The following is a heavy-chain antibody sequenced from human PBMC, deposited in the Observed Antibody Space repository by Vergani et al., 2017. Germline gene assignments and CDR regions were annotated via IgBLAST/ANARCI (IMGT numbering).Heavy chain of an antibody. V-gene: IGHV4-61*02. D-gene: IGHD4-17*01. J-gene: IGHJ4*02. CDR3: AGDGVGFYGDYLVFFDY. Sequence: QVRLQESGPGLVKASQTLSLTCSVSGAYVGSGGYYWTWVRQPAGKGLEWIGRIYTSGSTNYNPSLKSRVTISVDTSKNQFSLKLSSVTAADTAVYYCAGDGVGFYGDYLVFFDYWGQGTLVTVSS. CDR2: IYTSGST. CDR1: GAYVGSGGYY.